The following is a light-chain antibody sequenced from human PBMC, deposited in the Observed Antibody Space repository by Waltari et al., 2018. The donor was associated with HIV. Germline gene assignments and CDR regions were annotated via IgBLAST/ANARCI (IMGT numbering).Light chain of an antibody. CDR3: LQYYTTPPP. CDR2: WAS. Sequence: DIVMTQSPDSLAVSLGERATVNCKSSQTVLYSSKNKNCLPWYQRKLGQPPKLIIYWASSRQSGVPYRFSGSGSGTDFTLTISSLQAADVALYYCLQYYTTPPPFGGGTKVEIK. CDR1: QTVLYSSKNKNC. J-gene: IGKJ4*01. V-gene: IGKV4-1*01.